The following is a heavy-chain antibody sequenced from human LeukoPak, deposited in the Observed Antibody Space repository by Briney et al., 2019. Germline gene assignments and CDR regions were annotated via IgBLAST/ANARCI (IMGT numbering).Heavy chain of an antibody. D-gene: IGHD6-13*01. J-gene: IGHJ4*02. CDR2: IWYDGSNK. CDR1: GFTFSSYG. Sequence: GGSLRLSCAASGFTFSSYGMPWVRQAPGKGLEWVAVIWYDGSNKYYADSVKGRFTISRDNSKNTLYLQMNSLRAEDTAVYYCARPEEPWIAAAGMLYWGQGTLVTVSS. CDR3: ARPEEPWIAAAGMLY. V-gene: IGHV3-33*01.